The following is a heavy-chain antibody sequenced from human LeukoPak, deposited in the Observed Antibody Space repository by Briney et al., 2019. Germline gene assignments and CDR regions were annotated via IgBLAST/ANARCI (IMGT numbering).Heavy chain of an antibody. CDR1: GYTFTSYG. J-gene: IGHJ4*02. V-gene: IGHV1-18*01. D-gene: IGHD6-13*01. CDR3: ARVAGGYSSSFIDY. Sequence: ASVKVSCKASGYTFTSYGISWVRQAPGQGLEWMGWISGYNGNTNYAQKLQGRVTMTRDTSTSTVYMELSSLRSEDTAVYYCARVAGGYSSSFIDYWGQGTLVTVSS. CDR2: ISGYNGNT.